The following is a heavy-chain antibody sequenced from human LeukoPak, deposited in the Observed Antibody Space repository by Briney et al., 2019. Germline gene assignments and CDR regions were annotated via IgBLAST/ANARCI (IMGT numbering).Heavy chain of an antibody. V-gene: IGHV4-4*07. CDR2: IYTSGST. Sequence: PSETLSLTCTVSGGSISGYYWSWIRQPAGKGLEWIGRIYTSGSTNYNPSLKSRVTISVDKSKNQFSLKLSSVTAADTAVYYCARAGILWFGENWFDPWGQGTLVTVSS. D-gene: IGHD3-10*01. J-gene: IGHJ5*02. CDR1: GGSISGYY. CDR3: ARAGILWFGENWFDP.